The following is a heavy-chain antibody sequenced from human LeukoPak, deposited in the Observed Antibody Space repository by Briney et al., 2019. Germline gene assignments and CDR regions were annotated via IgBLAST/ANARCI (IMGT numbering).Heavy chain of an antibody. CDR3: ARDRARGVPSRFDP. D-gene: IGHD3-10*01. Sequence: ASVKVSCKASGYTFTSFAIHWVRQAPGQRLEWMGWINAGNGNTKYSQKFQGRVTITRNTSASTAYVELSSLRSEDRAVYYCARDRARGVPSRFDPWGQGTLVTVSS. CDR2: INAGNGNT. V-gene: IGHV1-3*01. J-gene: IGHJ5*02. CDR1: GYTFTSFA.